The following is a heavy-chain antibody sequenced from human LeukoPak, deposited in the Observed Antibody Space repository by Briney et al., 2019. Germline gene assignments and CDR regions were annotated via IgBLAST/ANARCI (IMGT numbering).Heavy chain of an antibody. V-gene: IGHV1-2*02. CDR2: IDPSTGGT. J-gene: IGHJ5*02. CDR3: ARLIRDP. Sequence: ASVKVSCKASGYRLIEHYLHWVRQAPGQGLEWMGWIDPSTGGTHYAQKFLDRVTMTRDTSISTAYMELSRLRSDDTAVYYCARLIRDPWGQGTLVTVSS. CDR1: GYRLIEHY. D-gene: IGHD2-21*01.